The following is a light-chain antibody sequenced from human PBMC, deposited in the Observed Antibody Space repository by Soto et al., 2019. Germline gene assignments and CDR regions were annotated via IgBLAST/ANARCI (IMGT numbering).Light chain of an antibody. CDR3: CSYAGSSTSVV. J-gene: IGLJ2*01. Sequence: QSALTQPASVSGSPGQSITISCTGTSRDVGSYNRVSWYQQQPGKAPKPMIYGGRKRAPGGSNRFSGSKAGNTASLTISGLQAEDEVDYYCCSYAGSSTSVVFVGGTKLTVL. CDR2: GGR. CDR1: SRDVGSYNR. V-gene: IGLV2-23*01.